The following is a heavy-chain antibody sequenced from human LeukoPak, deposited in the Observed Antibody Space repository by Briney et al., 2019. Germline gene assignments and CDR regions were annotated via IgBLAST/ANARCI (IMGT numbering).Heavy chain of an antibody. Sequence: SETLSLTCTVSGGSISSYYWSWIRQPPGKGLEWIGSLYHSGTAYYNPSLKSRVTTSVDTSKNQFSLRLTSVTAADTAVYYCARHRRYCGTTSCWPFDYWGQGTLVSVSS. CDR1: GGSISSYY. V-gene: IGHV4-59*08. CDR2: LYHSGTA. CDR3: ARHRRYCGTTSCWPFDY. J-gene: IGHJ4*02. D-gene: IGHD2-2*01.